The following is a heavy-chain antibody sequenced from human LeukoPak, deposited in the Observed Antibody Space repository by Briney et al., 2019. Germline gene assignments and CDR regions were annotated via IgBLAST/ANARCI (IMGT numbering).Heavy chain of an antibody. J-gene: IGHJ3*02. CDR2: INHSGST. Sequence: SETPSLTCAVYGGSFSGYYWSWIRQPPGKGLEWIGEINHSGSTNYNPSLKSRVTISVDTSKNQFSLKLSSVTAADTAVYYCARGAPQYGGNSFDAFDIWGQGTMVTVSS. D-gene: IGHD4-23*01. CDR1: GGSFSGYY. CDR3: ARGAPQYGGNSFDAFDI. V-gene: IGHV4-34*01.